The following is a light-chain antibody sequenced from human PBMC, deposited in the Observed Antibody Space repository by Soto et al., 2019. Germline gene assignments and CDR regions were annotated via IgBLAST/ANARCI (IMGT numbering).Light chain of an antibody. CDR1: RSGLYKSNTKNH. CDR3: QQYFDVPFT. V-gene: IGKV4-1*01. J-gene: IGKJ4*01. Sequence: DIVMTQSPDSLAVSLGERATMNCTCSRSGLYKSNTKNHLAWYQQKPGQPPQLIIYWASTRESGVPERFSGSGSGTDFTLTISSLEAEDVAFYWCQQYFDVPFTFGGGTKVEI. CDR2: WAS.